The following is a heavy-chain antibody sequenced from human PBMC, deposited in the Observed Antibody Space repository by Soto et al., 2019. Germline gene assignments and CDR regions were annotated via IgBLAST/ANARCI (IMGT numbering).Heavy chain of an antibody. J-gene: IGHJ5*02. CDR1: GGSISSSSFY. CDR3: VRRRASTPNWFDP. V-gene: IGHV4-39*01. Sequence: SETLSLTCSVSGGSISSSSFYWGWIRQPPGKGLEWIGSIYYSGNTYYNPSLESRVAISADTSTNQFSLKLSSVTAADTAVYYCVRRRASTPNWFDPWGQGTLVTVSS. CDR2: IYYSGNT.